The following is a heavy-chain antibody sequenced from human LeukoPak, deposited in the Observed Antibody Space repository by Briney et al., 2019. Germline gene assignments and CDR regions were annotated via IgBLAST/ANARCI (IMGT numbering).Heavy chain of an antibody. Sequence: PGRSLRLSCAASGFTFSSYGMHWVRQAPGKGLEWVAVISYDGSNKYYADSVKGRFTISRDNSKNTLYLQMNSLRAEDTAVYYCAKDPHYCSSTSCYRRHYYYYYGMDVWGQGTTVTVSS. V-gene: IGHV3-30*18. CDR1: GFTFSSYG. J-gene: IGHJ6*02. CDR2: ISYDGSNK. D-gene: IGHD2-2*02. CDR3: AKDPHYCSSTSCYRRHYYYYYGMDV.